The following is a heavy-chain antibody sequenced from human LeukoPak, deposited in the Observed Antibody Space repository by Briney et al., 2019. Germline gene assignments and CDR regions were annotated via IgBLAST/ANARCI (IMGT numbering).Heavy chain of an antibody. D-gene: IGHD3-22*01. CDR2: ISGSAGST. CDR3: AKGVHYDSSGYSDY. J-gene: IGHJ4*02. Sequence: GGSLRLSCAASGFTFSSYAMSWVRQAPGKGLEWVSGISGSAGSTYYADSVKGRFTISRDNSKNTLYLQMNSLRAEDTAVYYCAKGVHYDSSGYSDYWGQGTLVTVSS. CDR1: GFTFSSYA. V-gene: IGHV3-23*01.